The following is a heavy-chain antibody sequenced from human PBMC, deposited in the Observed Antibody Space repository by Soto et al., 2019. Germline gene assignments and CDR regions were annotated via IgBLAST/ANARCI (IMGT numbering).Heavy chain of an antibody. Sequence: QVQLVQSGAEVKKPGASVKVSCKASGYTFSSYFIIWVRQAPGPGSEWRGWISAYNGNTNYAQRRQGRVSMTTDTPTSTAYMGLRSLRSDDTAGYSCARDLPTMDVWGQGTTVTVSS. CDR2: ISAYNGNT. CDR3: ARDLPTMDV. V-gene: IGHV1-18*01. CDR1: GYTFSSYF. J-gene: IGHJ6*02.